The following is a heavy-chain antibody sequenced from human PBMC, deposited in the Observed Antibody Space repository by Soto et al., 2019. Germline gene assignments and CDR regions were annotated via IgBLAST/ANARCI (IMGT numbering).Heavy chain of an antibody. CDR2: IIPIFGTT. Sequence: SVKVSCKASGGTFSSYAISWVRQAPGQGLEWMGGIIPIFGTTNYAEKFRGRVSITADESTSTAYVELSSLRSEDTAVYYCAGSFKYGSGTFDAVDIWGQGTMVTVSS. V-gene: IGHV1-69*13. J-gene: IGHJ3*02. D-gene: IGHD3-10*01. CDR1: GGTFSSYA. CDR3: AGSFKYGSGTFDAVDI.